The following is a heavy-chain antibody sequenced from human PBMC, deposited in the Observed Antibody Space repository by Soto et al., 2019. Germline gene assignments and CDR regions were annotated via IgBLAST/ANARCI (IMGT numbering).Heavy chain of an antibody. CDR1: GFPLSTYG. V-gene: IGHV3-23*01. CDR3: ARIRGYWYGLDV. Sequence: EVQLLESGGGLVQPGGSLRLSCAASGFPLSTYGMTWVRQAPGKGLEWVSAITGTGGNTYYEDSVKGRFTSSRDNSKNMLYLQVNSLRVEDTAVYYFARIRGYWYGLDVWGQGTTVTVSS. CDR2: ITGTGGNT. J-gene: IGHJ6*02.